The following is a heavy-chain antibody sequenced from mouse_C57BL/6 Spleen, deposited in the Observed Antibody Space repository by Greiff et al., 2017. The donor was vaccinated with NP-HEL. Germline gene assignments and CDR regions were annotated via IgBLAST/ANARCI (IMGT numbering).Heavy chain of an antibody. D-gene: IGHD4-1*01. CDR1: GFTFSSYG. J-gene: IGHJ3*01. V-gene: IGHV5-6*01. Sequence: EVKVVESGGDLVKPGGSLKLSCAASGFTFSSYGMSWVRQTPDKRLEWVATISSGGSYTYYPDSVKGRFTISRDNAKNTLYLQMSSLKSEDTAMYYCARQGELGTSPYWGQGTLVTVSA. CDR3: ARQGELGTSPY. CDR2: ISSGGSYT.